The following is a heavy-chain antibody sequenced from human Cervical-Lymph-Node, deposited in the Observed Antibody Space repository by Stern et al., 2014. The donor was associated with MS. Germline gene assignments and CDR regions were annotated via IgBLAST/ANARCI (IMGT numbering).Heavy chain of an antibody. Sequence: EVQLVESGGGLVHPGGSLRLSCAASGFTFSSYDMHWVRQGTGKGLEWVSSIDNDGDTYYLDSVKGRFTISRDNAKNSLYLQMNSLSAGDTAVYYCTRTAHYGDDLYDYWGQGTLVTVSS. D-gene: IGHD4-17*01. J-gene: IGHJ4*02. CDR2: IDNDGDT. CDR3: TRTAHYGDDLYDY. V-gene: IGHV3-13*01. CDR1: GFTFSSYD.